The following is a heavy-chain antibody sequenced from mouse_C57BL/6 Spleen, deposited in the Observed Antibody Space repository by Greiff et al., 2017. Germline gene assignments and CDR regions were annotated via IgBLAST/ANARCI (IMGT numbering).Heavy chain of an antibody. CDR3: VRDFYYDYDEAFAY. J-gene: IGHJ3*01. V-gene: IGHV10-3*01. CDR1: GFTFNTYA. CDR2: IRSKSSNYAT. D-gene: IGHD2-4*01. Sequence: EVQRVESGGGLVQPKGSLKLSCAASGFTFNTYAMHWVRQAPGKGLEWVARIRSKSSNYATYYADSVKDRFTISRDDSQSMLYLQMNNLKTEDTAMYYCVRDFYYDYDEAFAYWGQGTLVTVSA.